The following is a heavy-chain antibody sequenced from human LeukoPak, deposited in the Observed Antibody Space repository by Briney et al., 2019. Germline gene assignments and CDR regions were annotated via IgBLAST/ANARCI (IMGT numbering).Heavy chain of an antibody. D-gene: IGHD1-26*01. V-gene: IGHV1-8*01. CDR1: GYTFTSYD. CDR3: ARDLIVGATLTYYYYYGMDV. CDR2: MNPNSGNT. Sequence: ASVKVSCKASGYTFTSYDINWVRQATGQGLEWMGWMNPNSGNTGYAQKFQGRVTMTRNTSISTAYMELSSLRSEDTAVYYCARDLIVGATLTYYYYYGMDVWGQGTTVTVSS. J-gene: IGHJ6*02.